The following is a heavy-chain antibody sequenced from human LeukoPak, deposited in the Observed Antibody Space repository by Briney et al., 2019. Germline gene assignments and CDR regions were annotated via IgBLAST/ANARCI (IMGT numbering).Heavy chain of an antibody. Sequence: PSETLSLTSSVSGGSISSYYWNWTRRPPGKGLEWLGYINYSGSTNYNPSLKSRVTISLDLSKEQFSLKLTSVTAADTAMYYCARDRCYDGVCHPWGQGILVTVSS. CDR3: ARDRCYDGVCHP. V-gene: IGHV4-59*01. D-gene: IGHD2-8*01. CDR2: INYSGST. J-gene: IGHJ4*02. CDR1: GGSISSYY.